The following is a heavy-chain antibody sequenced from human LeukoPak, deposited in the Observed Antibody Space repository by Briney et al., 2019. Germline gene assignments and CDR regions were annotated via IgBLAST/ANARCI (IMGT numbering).Heavy chain of an antibody. CDR1: GFIFSSYS. J-gene: IGHJ4*02. CDR2: SKNKAQSFLT. CDR3: ASPQRGSNNWNYF. D-gene: IGHD1-7*01. V-gene: IGHV3-72*01. Sequence: GGSLRLSCAASGFIFSSYSMNWVRQAPGKGLEWVARSKNKAQSFLTEYAASVKGRFIISRDDSRNSLFLQMNSLKTEDTAVYYCASPQRGSNNWNYFWGQGTLVTVSS.